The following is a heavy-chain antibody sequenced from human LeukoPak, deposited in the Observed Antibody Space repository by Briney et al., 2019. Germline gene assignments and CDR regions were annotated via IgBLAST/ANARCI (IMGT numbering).Heavy chain of an antibody. V-gene: IGHV1-2*02. CDR2: INPNSGGT. J-gene: IGHJ4*02. Sequence: ASVKVSCKASGYTFTGYYMRWVRQAPGQGLEWMGWINPNSGGTNYAQKFQGRVTMTRDTSISTAYMELSRLRSDDTAVYYCATAQGYYYGSGSLPYWGQGTLVTVSS. CDR3: ATAQGYYYGSGSLPY. CDR1: GYTFTGYY. D-gene: IGHD3-10*01.